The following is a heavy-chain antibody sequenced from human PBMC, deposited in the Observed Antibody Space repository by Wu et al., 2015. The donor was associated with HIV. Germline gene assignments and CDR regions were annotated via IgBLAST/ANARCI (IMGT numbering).Heavy chain of an antibody. V-gene: IGHV1-18*01. D-gene: IGHD3-22*01. CDR2: ISAYNGNT. J-gene: IGHJ2*01. CDR3: ARTPYDSSGYYLASWYFDL. Sequence: QVQLVQSGAEVKKPGASVKVSCKASGYTFTSYGISWVRQAPGQGLEWMGWISAYNGNTNYAQKLQGRVTMTTDTSTSTAYMELRSLRSDDTAVYYCARTPYDSSGYYLASWYFDLVGPWHPGHSSP. CDR1: GYTFTSYG.